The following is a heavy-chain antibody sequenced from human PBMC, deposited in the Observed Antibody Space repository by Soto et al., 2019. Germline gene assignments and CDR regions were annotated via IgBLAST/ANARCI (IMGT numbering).Heavy chain of an antibody. CDR1: GFSFSTFA. V-gene: IGHV3-23*01. CDR2: IISTGIST. Sequence: LRLSCAASGFSFSTFAMTWVRQAPGKGLEWVSTIISTGISTYYADSVKGRFTISRANSKNTLYLQMNSLRAEDSAVYYCAKGNYGDYGGFDPWGQGTLVTVSS. CDR3: AKGNYGDYGGFDP. D-gene: IGHD4-17*01. J-gene: IGHJ5*02.